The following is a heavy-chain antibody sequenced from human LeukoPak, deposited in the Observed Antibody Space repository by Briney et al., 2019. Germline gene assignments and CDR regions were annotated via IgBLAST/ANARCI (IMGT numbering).Heavy chain of an antibody. J-gene: IGHJ4*02. CDR2: IRYDGSNK. D-gene: IGHD2-2*01. Sequence: GGSLRLSCAASGFTFSSYGMHWVRQAPGKGLEWVAFIRYDGSNKYYADSVKGRFTISRDNSKNTLYLQMNSLRAEDTAVYYCAKEDIVVVPAAMDFDYWGQGTLVTVSS. CDR3: AKEDIVVVPAAMDFDY. V-gene: IGHV3-30*02. CDR1: GFTFSSYG.